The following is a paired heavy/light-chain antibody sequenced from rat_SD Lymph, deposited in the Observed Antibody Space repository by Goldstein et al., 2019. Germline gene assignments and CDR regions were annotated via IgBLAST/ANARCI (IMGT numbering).Heavy chain of an antibody. CDR1: GFSLSSYS. Sequence: QVQLKESGPGLVQPSETLSLTCTVSGFSLSSYSVSWVRQPSGRGPEWMGRMWYDGDTDYNSALKSRLSIRRDTSKNQVFLKMHSLQTDDTGTYYCTRDLRAAHVMDAWGQGASVTVSS. CDR2: MWYDGDT. J-gene: IGHJ4*01. D-gene: IGHD1-2*01. V-gene: IGHV2-63*01. CDR3: TRDLRAAHVMDA.
Light chain of an antibody. Sequence: DIQMTQSPPVLSASVGDRVTLSCKASQNINKNLDWYQQKLGEAPKLLIYYTNNLQTGIPSRFSGSGSGTDYTLTISSLQPEDVATYYCYQYNSGWTFGGGTKLELK. CDR1: QNINKN. J-gene: IGKJ1*01. CDR3: YQYNSGWT. CDR2: YTN. V-gene: IGKV15S2*01.